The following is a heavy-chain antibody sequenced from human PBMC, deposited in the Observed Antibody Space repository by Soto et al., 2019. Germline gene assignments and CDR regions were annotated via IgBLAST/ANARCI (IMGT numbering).Heavy chain of an antibody. CDR2: ISGSGGST. Sequence: EMQLLESGGGLVQPGGSLRLSCAASGFTFSSYAMSWVRQAPGKGLEWVSAISGSGGSTYYADSVKGRFTISRDNSKNTLYLQINSLRAEDTAVYYCANHLWFGELSNWGQGALVTVSS. CDR3: ANHLWFGELSN. V-gene: IGHV3-23*01. CDR1: GFTFSSYA. J-gene: IGHJ4*02. D-gene: IGHD3-10*01.